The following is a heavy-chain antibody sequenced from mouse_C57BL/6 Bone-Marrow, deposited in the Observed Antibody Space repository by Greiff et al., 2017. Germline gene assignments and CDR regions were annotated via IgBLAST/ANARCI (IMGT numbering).Heavy chain of an antibody. Sequence: EVQRVESGAGLVQPGGSLSLSCAASGFTFTDYYMSWVRQTPGKALEWLGFISNKANGYTTEYSSSVKGPFTISRDNSQSILYLQMNALRAEDSATYYCARSYYDSSYKYFDYWGQGTTLTVSS. CDR3: ARSYYDSSYKYFDY. CDR2: ISNKANGYTT. D-gene: IGHD1-1*01. J-gene: IGHJ2*01. CDR1: GFTFTDYY. V-gene: IGHV7-3*01.